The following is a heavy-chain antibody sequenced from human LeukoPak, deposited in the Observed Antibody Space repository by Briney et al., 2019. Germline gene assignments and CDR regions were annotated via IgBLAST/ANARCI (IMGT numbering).Heavy chain of an antibody. CDR1: GGSISSYY. CDR2: IYYSGST. CDR3: EIGGRAAFDP. D-gene: IGHD3-10*01. V-gene: IGHV4-59*01. J-gene: IGHJ5*02. Sequence: SETLSLTCAVSGGSISSYYWSWIRQPPGKGLEWIGFIYYSGSTNYNPSLKSRVTISVDTSKNQFSLKLSSVTAADTAVYYSEIGGRAAFDPWGQGTLVTVSS.